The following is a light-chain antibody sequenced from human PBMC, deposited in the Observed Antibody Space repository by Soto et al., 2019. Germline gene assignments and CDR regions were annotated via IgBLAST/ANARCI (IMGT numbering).Light chain of an antibody. CDR3: SSWTSSSAYV. CDR2: DVS. Sequence: QSALTQPASVSGSPGQSFAISCTGTSSDVGGYNYVSWYQQYPGKAPKLVIYDVSNRPSGVSNRFSGSKSVNTASLTISGLQAEDEADYYCSSWTSSSAYVFGTGTKVTVL. CDR1: SSDVGGYNY. V-gene: IGLV2-14*01. J-gene: IGLJ1*01.